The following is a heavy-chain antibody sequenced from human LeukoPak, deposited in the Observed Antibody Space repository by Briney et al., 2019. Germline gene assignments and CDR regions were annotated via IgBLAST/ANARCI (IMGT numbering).Heavy chain of an antibody. V-gene: IGHV3-7*01. J-gene: IGHJ4*02. CDR1: GFTFSTYW. CDR2: IKQDGSEK. Sequence: GGSLRLSCAASGFTFSTYWMSWVRQAPGKGLEWMANIKQDGSEKYYVDSVKGRFTISRDNAKNSLYLQMNSLRAEDTAVYYCATIVVVSTTLPDYWGQGTLVTVSS. D-gene: IGHD3-22*01. CDR3: ATIVVVSTTLPDY.